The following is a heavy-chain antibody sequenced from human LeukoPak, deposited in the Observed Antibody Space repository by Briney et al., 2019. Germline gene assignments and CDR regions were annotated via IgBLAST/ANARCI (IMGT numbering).Heavy chain of an antibody. Sequence: GRSLRLSCAASGFTFSSYGMHWVRQAPGKGLEWVAVVSYDGSNKYYADSVKGRFTISRDNSKNTLYLQMNSLRAEDTAVYYCAKDLGESYYFDYWGQGTLVTVSS. CDR1: GFTFSSYG. V-gene: IGHV3-30*18. CDR2: VSYDGSNK. D-gene: IGHD3-10*01. J-gene: IGHJ4*02. CDR3: AKDLGESYYFDY.